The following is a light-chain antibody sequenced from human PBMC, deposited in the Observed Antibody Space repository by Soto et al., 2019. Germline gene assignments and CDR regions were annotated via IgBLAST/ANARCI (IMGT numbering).Light chain of an antibody. Sequence: DIQMTQSPSSLSASVGDRLTITCRASHDIHTYLAWFQQKPGEVPKVLLYSASTLQSGVPSRFSGSGSGTDFTLPISGLQPEDVATYYCQRYDSPPWTFGQGTKVEIK. J-gene: IGKJ1*01. CDR2: SAS. V-gene: IGKV1-27*01. CDR1: HDIHTY. CDR3: QRYDSPPWT.